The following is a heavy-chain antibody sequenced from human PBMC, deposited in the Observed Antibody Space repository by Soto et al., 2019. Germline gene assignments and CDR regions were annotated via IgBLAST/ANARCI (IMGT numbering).Heavy chain of an antibody. CDR3: XXXXXXXXXXYSGFHYGMDV. CDR1: GFTFDDYA. Sequence: EVQLVESGGGLVQPGRSLRLSCAASGFTFDDYAMHWVRQVPGKGLQWVSGLSWNGVTIGYAASVKGRFTISRDNAKXXXXXXXXXXXXXXXXXXXXXXXXXXXXXXYSGFHYGMDVWGLGTTVTVS. J-gene: IGHJ6*02. CDR2: LSWNGVTI. V-gene: IGHV3-9*01. D-gene: IGHD3-10*01.